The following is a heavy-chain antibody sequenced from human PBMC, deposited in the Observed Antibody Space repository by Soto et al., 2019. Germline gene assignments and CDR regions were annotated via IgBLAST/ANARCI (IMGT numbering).Heavy chain of an antibody. J-gene: IGHJ4*02. V-gene: IGHV3-23*01. D-gene: IGHD3-16*01. CDR1: GFAFPTYA. CDR2: ISDSGSKT. Sequence: EVQLLESGGGLAQPGESLGLSCAASGFAFPTYAMTWVRQIPGKGLEWVASISDSGSKTYYADSVEGRVIIYRDNSMNTVSLQMNNLRVDDPAVYYCVKKKGARDSDLQDFFDSWGQGTLVTVSS. CDR3: VKKKGARDSDLQDFFDS.